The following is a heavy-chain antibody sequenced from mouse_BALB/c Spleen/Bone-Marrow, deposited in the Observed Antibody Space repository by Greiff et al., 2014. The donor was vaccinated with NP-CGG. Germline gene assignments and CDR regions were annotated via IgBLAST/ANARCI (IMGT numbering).Heavy chain of an antibody. CDR1: GFTFNNYG. D-gene: IGHD2-4*01. CDR3: ARHAYYDQTEVSFVY. J-gene: IGHJ3*01. Sequence: KLEESGGGLVKSGGSLKLSCAASGFTFNNYGMSWVRQTPEKRLEWVATISGGGSYTFYPDSVKGRFTISRDNAKNDLYLQLSSLRSEDTALYYCARHAYYDQTEVSFVYWGQGTLVTVSA. CDR2: ISGGGSYT. V-gene: IGHV5-9-2*01.